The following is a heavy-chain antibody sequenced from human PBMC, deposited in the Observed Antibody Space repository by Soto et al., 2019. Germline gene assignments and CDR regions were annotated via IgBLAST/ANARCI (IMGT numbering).Heavy chain of an antibody. Sequence: SETLSLTCTVSGGSISSDSHHWDWIRQPPGKGLEWIGEINHSGSTNYNPSLKSRVTISVDTSKNQFSLKLSSVTAADTAVYYCARGPLKFDYWGQGTLVTVSS. J-gene: IGHJ4*02. CDR3: ARGPLKFDY. CDR1: GGSISSDSHH. V-gene: IGHV4-39*07. CDR2: INHSGST.